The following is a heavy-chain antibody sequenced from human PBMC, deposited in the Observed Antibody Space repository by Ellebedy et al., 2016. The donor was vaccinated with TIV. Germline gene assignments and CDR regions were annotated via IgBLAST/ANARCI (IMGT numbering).Heavy chain of an antibody. Sequence: GGSLRLSCVVSGFTITSNYMSWVRQAPGKGLEWVSVISVAGGTYYADSVKGRFTISRDNSRNTLFLQMNGLRAEDTAVYYCAGETFNDVDLDLWGLFDIWGQGTTVTVSS. CDR1: GFTITSNY. J-gene: IGHJ3*02. D-gene: IGHD1-7*01. V-gene: IGHV3-66*01. CDR2: ISVAGGT. CDR3: AGETFNDVDLDLWGLFDI.